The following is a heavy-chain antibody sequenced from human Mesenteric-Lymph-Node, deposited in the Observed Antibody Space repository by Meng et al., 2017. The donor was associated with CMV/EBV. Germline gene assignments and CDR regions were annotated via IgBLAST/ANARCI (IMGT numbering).Heavy chain of an antibody. Sequence: GGSLRLSCTASGFTFGDYAMSWVRQAPGKGLEWVGFIRSKAYGGTTEYAASVKGRFTISRDDSKSIAYLQMNSLKTEDTAVYYCARDSRGVGPYYYYYGMDVWGQGTTVTVSS. V-gene: IGHV3-49*04. CDR3: ARDSRGVGPYYYYYGMDV. CDR1: GFTFGDYA. J-gene: IGHJ6*02. D-gene: IGHD3-3*01. CDR2: IRSKAYGGTT.